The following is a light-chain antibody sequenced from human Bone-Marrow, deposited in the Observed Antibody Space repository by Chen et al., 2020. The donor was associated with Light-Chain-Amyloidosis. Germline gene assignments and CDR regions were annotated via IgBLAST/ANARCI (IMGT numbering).Light chain of an antibody. V-gene: IGLV4-69*01. CDR1: SGHSNYA. Sequence: QLVVTQSPSASASLGASVKLTCTLSSGHSNYAVAWHQQQPEKGPRYLMKLNSDGSHNKGDGIPDRFSGSSAGAERYLTISSLQSEDEADYFCLTWGTGIQVFGGGTKLTVL. CDR3: LTWGTGIQV. J-gene: IGLJ3*02. CDR2: LNSDGSH.